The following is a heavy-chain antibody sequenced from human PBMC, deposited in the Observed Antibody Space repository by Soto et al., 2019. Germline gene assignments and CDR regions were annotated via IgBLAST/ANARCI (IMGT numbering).Heavy chain of an antibody. V-gene: IGHV4-39*01. CDR1: GGSISTTYHY. CDR2: FFYNGGT. CDR3: ASHDVAVIPPTG. Sequence: PSETLSLTCTVSGGSISTTYHYWVWIRQPPGKGLEWIGSFFYNGGTYYNPSLKSRVTTSVDTSKNQFSLKLSSVTAADTAVYYCASHDVAVIPPTGWDQGALVTVS. D-gene: IGHD3-16*02. J-gene: IGHJ4*02.